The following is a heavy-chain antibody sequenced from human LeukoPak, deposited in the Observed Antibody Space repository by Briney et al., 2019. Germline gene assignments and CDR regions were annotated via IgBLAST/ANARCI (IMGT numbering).Heavy chain of an antibody. D-gene: IGHD3-16*01. CDR3: ARVGLDDAFDI. Sequence: SETLSLTCTVSGGSISSYYWSWIRQPPGKGLEWIGYIYYSGSTNYNPSLKSRVTISVDTSKNQFSLKLSSVTAADTAVYYCARVGLDDAFDIWGQGTMVTVSS. CDR1: GGSISSYY. CDR2: IYYSGST. V-gene: IGHV4-59*01. J-gene: IGHJ3*02.